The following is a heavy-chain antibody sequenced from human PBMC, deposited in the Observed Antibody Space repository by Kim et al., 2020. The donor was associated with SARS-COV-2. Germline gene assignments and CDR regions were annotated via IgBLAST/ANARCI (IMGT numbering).Heavy chain of an antibody. Sequence: ASMKVSCKASGYTFTSYYMHWVRQAPGQGLEWMGIINPSGGSTSYAQKFQGRVTMTRDTSTSTVYMELSSLRSEDTAVYYCAREGCSSTSCYLSWFDPWGQGTLVTVSS. CDR1: GYTFTSYY. J-gene: IGHJ5*02. D-gene: IGHD2-2*01. V-gene: IGHV1-46*01. CDR2: INPSGGST. CDR3: AREGCSSTSCYLSWFDP.